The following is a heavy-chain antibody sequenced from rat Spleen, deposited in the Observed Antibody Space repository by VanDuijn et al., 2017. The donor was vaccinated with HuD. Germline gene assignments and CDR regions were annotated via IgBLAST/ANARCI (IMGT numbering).Heavy chain of an antibody. CDR2: ITYSGNT. Sequence: EVQLQESGPGLVKPSQSLSLTCSVTGYSITSNYWGWIRKFPENKMEWVGYITYSGNTHFNPSLKSRISITRDTSKNQFFLQLNSVTTEDTATYYCAMSGYYSSYTRLMDVWGQGASVTVSS. J-gene: IGHJ4*01. CDR1: GYSITSNY. CDR3: AMSGYYSSYTRLMDV. D-gene: IGHD1-2*01. V-gene: IGHV3-1*01.